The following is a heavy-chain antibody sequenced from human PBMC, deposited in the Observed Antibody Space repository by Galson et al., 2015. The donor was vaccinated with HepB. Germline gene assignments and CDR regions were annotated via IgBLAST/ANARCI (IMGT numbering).Heavy chain of an antibody. J-gene: IGHJ4*02. V-gene: IGHV3-33*01. CDR3: ARDGHYDFWSGYYHIDY. CDR1: GFTFSSYG. CDR2: IWYDGSNK. Sequence: SLRLSCAASGFTFSSYGMHWVRQAPGQGLEWVAVIWYDGSNKYYADSVKGRFTISRDNSKNTLYLQMNSLRAEDTAVYYCARDGHYDFWSGYYHIDYWGQGTLVTVSS. D-gene: IGHD3-3*01.